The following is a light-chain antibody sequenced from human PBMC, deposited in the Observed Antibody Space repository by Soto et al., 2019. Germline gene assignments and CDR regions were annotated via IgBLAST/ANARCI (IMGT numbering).Light chain of an antibody. Sequence: QLTQSPSSLSASVGDRVTITCRASQGISSYLAWYQQNPGKAPKLLIYAASTLQSGVPSRFSGSGSGTDFILTISSLQPEDFATYYCQQLKTYPLTFGGGTKVEIK. CDR1: QGISSY. V-gene: IGKV1-9*01. J-gene: IGKJ4*01. CDR3: QQLKTYPLT. CDR2: AAS.